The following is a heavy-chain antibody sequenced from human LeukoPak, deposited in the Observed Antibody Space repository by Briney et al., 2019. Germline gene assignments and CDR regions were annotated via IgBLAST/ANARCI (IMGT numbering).Heavy chain of an antibody. J-gene: IGHJ3*02. Sequence: GGSLRLSCAASGFTFSSYGMHWVRQAPGKGLEWVAVISYDGSNKYYADSVKGRFTISRDNSKNTLYLQMNSLRAEDTAVYYCAQTGNTAMLDAFDIWGQGTMVTVSS. CDR1: GFTFSSYG. V-gene: IGHV3-30*03. D-gene: IGHD5-18*01. CDR2: ISYDGSNK. CDR3: AQTGNTAMLDAFDI.